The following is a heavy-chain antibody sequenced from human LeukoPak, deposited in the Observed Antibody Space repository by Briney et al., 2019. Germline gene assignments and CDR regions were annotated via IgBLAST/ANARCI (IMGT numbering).Heavy chain of an antibody. Sequence: ASLMVSSKASGYTFTGYYMHCVRRAPGQRLEWWGWFTPNSGGTKYAQKFQGRVTMTRDTSISTAYMELSRLRSDVTAVYYCTRFISKQQLSDYWGQGTLVTVSS. CDR2: FTPNSGGT. J-gene: IGHJ4*02. CDR3: TRFISKQQLSDY. CDR1: GYTFTGYY. V-gene: IGHV1-2*02. D-gene: IGHD6-13*01.